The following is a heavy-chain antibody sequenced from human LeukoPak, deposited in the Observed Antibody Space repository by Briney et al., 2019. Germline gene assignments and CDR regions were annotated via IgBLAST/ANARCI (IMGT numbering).Heavy chain of an antibody. D-gene: IGHD3-22*01. CDR1: GGTFSSYA. J-gene: IGHJ4*02. Sequence: SVKVSCKASGGTFSSYAISWVRQAPGQGLEWMGGIIPIFGTANYAQKFQGRVTITADKSTSTAYMELSSLRSEDTAVYYCARDLYDSSGYLPFDYWGQGTLVTVSS. CDR2: IIPIFGTA. V-gene: IGHV1-69*06. CDR3: ARDLYDSSGYLPFDY.